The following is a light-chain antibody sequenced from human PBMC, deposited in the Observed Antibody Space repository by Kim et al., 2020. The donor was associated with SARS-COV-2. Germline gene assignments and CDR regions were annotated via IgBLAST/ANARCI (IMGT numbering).Light chain of an antibody. CDR2: YDR. V-gene: IGLV3-21*04. CDR3: QVWDRVTDQYV. CDR1: NIGSKS. Sequence: AQEKTANITCGGNNIGSKSVHWYQQKPGQAPLLVIYYDRDRPSGIPERFSGSNSGNTATLTISRVEAGDEADYYCQVWDRVTDQYVFATGTKVTVL. J-gene: IGLJ1*01.